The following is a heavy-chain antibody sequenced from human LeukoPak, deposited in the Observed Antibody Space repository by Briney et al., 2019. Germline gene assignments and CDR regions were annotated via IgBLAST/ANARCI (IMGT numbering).Heavy chain of an antibody. J-gene: IGHJ4*02. CDR2: IYYSGST. V-gene: IGHV4-39*01. Sequence: PSETLSLTCTVSGGSISSSSYYWGWIRQPPGKGLEWIGSIYYSGSTYYNPSLKSRVTISVDTSKNQFSLKLSSVTAADTAVYYCARHPLKKTYYYDSSGYYIDYWGQGALVTVSS. CDR1: GGSISSSSYY. D-gene: IGHD3-22*01. CDR3: ARHPLKKTYYYDSSGYYIDY.